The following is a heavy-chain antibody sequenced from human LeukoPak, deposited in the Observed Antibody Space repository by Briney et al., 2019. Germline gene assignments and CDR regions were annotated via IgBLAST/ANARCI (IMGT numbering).Heavy chain of an antibody. V-gene: IGHV4-39*01. CDR3: ARLFSRGWPYYYGLGA. Sequence: SETLSLTCTVSGGSIDSSGSYWGWIRQPPGKGLEWIGCVYYGGDAYYNPSLKSRVTISEDLSKNQFSLSLFSETAADTALYYCARLFSRGWPYYYGLGAWGQGTTVTVSS. CDR2: VYYGGDA. J-gene: IGHJ6*02. D-gene: IGHD6-19*01. CDR1: GGSIDSSGSY.